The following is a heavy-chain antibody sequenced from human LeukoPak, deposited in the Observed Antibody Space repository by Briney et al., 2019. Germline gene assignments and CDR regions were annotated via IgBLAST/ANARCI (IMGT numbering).Heavy chain of an antibody. CDR3: ARGGLAAAGTDFDY. CDR1: GGSFSGYY. Sequence: PSETLSLTCAVYGGSFSGYYWSWIRQPPGEGLEWIGYIYYSGSTNYNPSLKSRVTISVDTSKNQFSLKLSSVTAADTAVYYCARGGLAAAGTDFDYWGQGTLVTVSS. D-gene: IGHD6-13*01. V-gene: IGHV4-59*01. J-gene: IGHJ4*02. CDR2: IYYSGST.